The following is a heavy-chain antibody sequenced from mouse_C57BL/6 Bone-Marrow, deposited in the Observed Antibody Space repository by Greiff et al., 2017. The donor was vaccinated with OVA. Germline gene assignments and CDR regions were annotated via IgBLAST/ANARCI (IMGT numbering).Heavy chain of an antibody. CDR2: ISSGSSTI. Sequence: DVKLVESGGGLVKPGGSLKLSCAASGFTFSDYGMHWVRQAPEKGLEWVAYISSGSSTIYYADTVKGRFTISRDNAKNTLFLQMTSLRSEDTAMYYCARRVSNYFYYFDYWGQGTTLTVSS. CDR3: ARRVSNYFYYFDY. J-gene: IGHJ2*01. CDR1: GFTFSDYG. V-gene: IGHV5-17*01. D-gene: IGHD2-5*01.